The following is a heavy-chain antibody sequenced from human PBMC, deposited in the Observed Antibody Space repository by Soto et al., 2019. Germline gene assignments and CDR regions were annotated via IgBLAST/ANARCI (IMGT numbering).Heavy chain of an antibody. CDR3: ARSGEVYYDVLTGYYKGSWFDP. J-gene: IGHJ5*02. V-gene: IGHV1-69*01. CDR1: GGSFSYYA. D-gene: IGHD3-9*01. Sequence: QVQLVQSGAEVRRTGSSVKVSCKASGGSFSYYAFSWVRQGPGQGLEWMGGLIPLFGTTKYAQTFQGRVIISSDEDTKIVDTELSSLRSEDTAVDYCARSGEVYYDVLTGYYKGSWFDPWGQGTLVTVSS. CDR2: LIPLFGTT.